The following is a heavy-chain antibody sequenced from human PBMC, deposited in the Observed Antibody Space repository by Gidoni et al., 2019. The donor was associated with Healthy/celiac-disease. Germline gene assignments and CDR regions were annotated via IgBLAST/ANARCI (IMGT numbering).Heavy chain of an antibody. D-gene: IGHD6-6*01. Sequence: EVQLLESGGGLVQPGGSLRLSCAASGFPFSSSAMGWVRQAPGKGLEGVSAIIGSGGSTYYADSVKGRFTISRDNSKNTLYLQMNSLRAEDTAVYYCAKSGQLAAVFDYWGQGTLVTVSS. CDR1: GFPFSSSA. J-gene: IGHJ4*02. CDR3: AKSGQLAAVFDY. CDR2: IIGSGGST. V-gene: IGHV3-23*01.